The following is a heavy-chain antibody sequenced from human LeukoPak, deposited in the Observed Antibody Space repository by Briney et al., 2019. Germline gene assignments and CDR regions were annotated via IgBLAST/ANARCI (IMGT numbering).Heavy chain of an antibody. CDR2: INPNSGGT. D-gene: IGHD5-24*01. Sequence: ASVKVSCKASGYTFTGYYMHWVRQAPGQGIEWMGWINPNSGGTNYAQKFQGRVAMTRDTSISTAYMELSRLRSDDTAVYYCARDQEMATISRLLDYWGQGTLVTVSS. CDR3: ARDQEMATISRLLDY. J-gene: IGHJ4*02. CDR1: GYTFTGYY. V-gene: IGHV1-2*02.